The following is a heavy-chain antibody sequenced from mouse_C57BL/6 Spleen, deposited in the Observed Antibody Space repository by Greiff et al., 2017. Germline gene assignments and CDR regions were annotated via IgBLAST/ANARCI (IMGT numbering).Heavy chain of an antibody. CDR2: IDPSDSET. D-gene: IGHD2-4*01. CDR3: ARRVYYDYDEYFDV. V-gene: IGHV1-52*01. CDR1: GYTFTSYW. J-gene: IGHJ1*03. Sequence: VQLKQPGAELVRPGSSVKLSCKASGYTFTSYWMHWVKQRPIQGLEWIGNIDPSDSETHYNQKFKDKATLTVDKSSSTAYMQLSSLTSEDSAVYYCARRVYYDYDEYFDVWGTGTTVTVSS.